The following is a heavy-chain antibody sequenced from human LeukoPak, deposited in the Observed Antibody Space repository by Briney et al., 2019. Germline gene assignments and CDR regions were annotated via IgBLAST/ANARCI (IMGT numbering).Heavy chain of an antibody. CDR3: AGGITMVRGVSGYYYYYYMDV. D-gene: IGHD3-10*01. CDR2: IIPIFGTA. CDR1: GGTFSSYA. V-gene: IGHV1-69*05. J-gene: IGHJ6*03. Sequence: ASVKVSCKASGGTFSSYAISWVRQAPGQGLEWMGGIIPIFGTANYAQKFQGRVTITTDESTSTAYMGLSSLRSEDTAVYYCAGGITMVRGVSGYYYYYYMDVWGKGTTVTVSS.